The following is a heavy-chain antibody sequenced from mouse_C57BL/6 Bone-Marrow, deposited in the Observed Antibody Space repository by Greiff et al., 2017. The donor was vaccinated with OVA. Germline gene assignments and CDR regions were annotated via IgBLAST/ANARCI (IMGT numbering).Heavy chain of an antibody. CDR1: GFTFSDYY. D-gene: IGHD1-1*01. J-gene: IGHJ2*01. CDR3: ARYYPYYFDY. Sequence: EVMLVESEGGLVQPGSSMKLSCTASGFTFSDYYMAWVRQVPEKGLEWVANINYDGSSTYYLDSLKSRFIISRDNAKNILYLQMSSLKSEDTATYYCARYYPYYFDYWGQGTTLTVSS. V-gene: IGHV5-16*01. CDR2: INYDGSST.